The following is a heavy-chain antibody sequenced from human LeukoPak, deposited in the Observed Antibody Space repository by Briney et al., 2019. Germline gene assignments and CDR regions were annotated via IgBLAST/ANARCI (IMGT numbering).Heavy chain of an antibody. V-gene: IGHV4-30-4*01. Sequence: SQTLSLTCTVSGGSISSGDYYWSWIRQPPGKGLEWIGYIYYSGSTYYNPSLKSRVTISVDTSKNQLSLKLSSVTAADTAVYYCARDANPYGSGGGDAFDIWGQGTMVTVSS. D-gene: IGHD3-10*01. CDR2: IYYSGST. CDR1: GGSISSGDYY. J-gene: IGHJ3*02. CDR3: ARDANPYGSGGGDAFDI.